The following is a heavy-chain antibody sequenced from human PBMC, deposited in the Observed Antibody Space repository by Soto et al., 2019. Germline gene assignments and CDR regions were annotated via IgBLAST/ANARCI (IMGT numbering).Heavy chain of an antibody. CDR1: GFTFSSYG. J-gene: IGHJ4*02. Sequence: GGSLRLSCAASGFTFSSYGMHWVRQAPGKGLEWVAVIWYDGSNKYYADSVKGRFTISRDNSKNTRYLQMNSLRAEDTAVYYCARDPGYYDSSGYVDYWGQGTLVTVSS. V-gene: IGHV3-33*01. CDR2: IWYDGSNK. CDR3: ARDPGYYDSSGYVDY. D-gene: IGHD3-22*01.